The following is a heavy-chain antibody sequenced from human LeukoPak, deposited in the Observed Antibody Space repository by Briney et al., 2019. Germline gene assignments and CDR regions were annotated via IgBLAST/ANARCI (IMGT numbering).Heavy chain of an antibody. V-gene: IGHV3-30*18. Sequence: GSLRLSCAASGFTFSSYGMHWVRQAPDKGLEWVAIISYDGSNKFFADSVKGRFTISRDNSMNTPYLQMNSLRTEDTAVYYCTKDHDSYGMDVWGQGTTVTVSS. CDR3: TKDHDSYGMDV. CDR2: ISYDGSNK. CDR1: GFTFSSYG. D-gene: IGHD3-3*01. J-gene: IGHJ6*02.